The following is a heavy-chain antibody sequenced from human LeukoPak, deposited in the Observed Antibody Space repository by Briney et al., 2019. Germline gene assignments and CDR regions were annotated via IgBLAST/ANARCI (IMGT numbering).Heavy chain of an antibody. V-gene: IGHV1-2*02. D-gene: IGHD2-21*01. CDR1: GGTFSSYA. Sequence: GASVKVSCKASGGTFSSYAISWVRQAPGQGLEWMGWINPNSGGTNYAQKFQGRVTMTRDTSISTAYMELSRLRSDDTAVYYCARVSEGEDWGQGTLVTVSS. CDR3: ARVSEGED. J-gene: IGHJ4*02. CDR2: INPNSGGT.